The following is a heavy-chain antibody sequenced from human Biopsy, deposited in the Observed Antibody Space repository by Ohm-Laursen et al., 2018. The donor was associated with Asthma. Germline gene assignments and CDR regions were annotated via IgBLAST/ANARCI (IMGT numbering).Heavy chain of an antibody. V-gene: IGHV3-7*01. CDR3: TRREYSDSQISPLDL. CDR2: IKHDGSEK. D-gene: IGHD3-22*01. J-gene: IGHJ3*01. CDR1: GFTFGDYW. Sequence: SLRLSRAASGFTFGDYWMSWVRQVPGKGLEWVANIKHDGSEKNHVDSLKGRFTISRDNAKNSLYLQMNSLRAEDTAVYYCTRREYSDSQISPLDLWGHGTMVTVSS.